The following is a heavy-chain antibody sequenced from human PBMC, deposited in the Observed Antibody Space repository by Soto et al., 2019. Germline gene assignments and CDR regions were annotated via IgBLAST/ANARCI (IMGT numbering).Heavy chain of an antibody. D-gene: IGHD4-4*01. V-gene: IGHV1-2*02. CDR3: ARSSLTDYSIDS. Sequence: SSVKVSCKPAGYTFTGYYIHWVRQAPRQGLEWMGWINPNSGATNYALHFQGRVPITRDTSISAAYMELNSLTSDDPAVYYCARSSLTDYSIDSWGQGTLVTVSP. CDR1: GYTFTGYY. J-gene: IGHJ4*02. CDR2: INPNSGAT.